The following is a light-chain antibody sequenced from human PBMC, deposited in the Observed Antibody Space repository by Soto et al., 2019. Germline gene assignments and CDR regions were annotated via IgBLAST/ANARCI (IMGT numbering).Light chain of an antibody. V-gene: IGKV3-11*01. CDR3: QQHSHCPPWT. CDR1: ENVRTF. CDR2: GAS. Sequence: VLTQSPATLSLSPGERATLSCRASENVRTFVDWYQQKPGQAPRLLIYGASNRATDIPARFSGSGSGTDFTLTISNQEPEDFAVYYRQQHSHCPPWTFGQGTRVEIK. J-gene: IGKJ1*01.